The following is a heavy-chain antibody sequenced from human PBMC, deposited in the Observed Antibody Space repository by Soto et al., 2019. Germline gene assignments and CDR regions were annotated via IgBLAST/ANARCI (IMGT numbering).Heavy chain of an antibody. Sequence: ASVKVSCKASGYTFTSYAMHWVRQAPGQRLEWMGWINAGNGNTKYSQKFQGRVTITADESTSTAYMELSSLRSEDTAVYYCARVHDQTYIFWFDPWGQGTLVTVSS. CDR2: INAGNGNT. J-gene: IGHJ5*02. V-gene: IGHV1-3*01. CDR3: ARVHDQTYIFWFDP. D-gene: IGHD3-3*02. CDR1: GYTFTSYA.